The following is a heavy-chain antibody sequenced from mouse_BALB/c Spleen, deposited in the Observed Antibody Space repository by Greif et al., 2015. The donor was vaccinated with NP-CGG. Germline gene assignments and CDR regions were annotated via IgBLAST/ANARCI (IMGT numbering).Heavy chain of an antibody. D-gene: IGHD4-1*01. CDR3: ARRTGTEAMDY. CDR1: GYTFTDYY. Sequence: QVQLQQSGPELVKPGASVKISCKASGYTFTDYYINWVKQKPGQGLEWIGWIYPGSGNTKYNEKFKGKATLTVDTSSSAAYMQLSSVTSEDTAVYFCARRTGTEAMDYWGQGTSVTVSS. J-gene: IGHJ4*01. CDR2: IYPGSGNT. V-gene: IGHV1-84*02.